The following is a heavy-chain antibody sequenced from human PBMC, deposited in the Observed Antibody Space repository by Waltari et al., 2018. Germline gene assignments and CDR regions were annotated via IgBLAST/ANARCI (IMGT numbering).Heavy chain of an antibody. J-gene: IGHJ3*02. CDR3: ARRKGGGSQIAWGAFDI. D-gene: IGHD3-16*01. V-gene: IGHV4-38-2*01. CDR1: GYSISRGYY. CDR2: IYHSGGT. Sequence: QVQLQESGPGLVKPSETLSLTCAVSGYSISRGYYWGWIRQPPGKGLEGIGSIYHSGGTYYTPSLKSRVTISVDTSKNQFSLKLSYVTAADTAVYYCARRKGGGSQIAWGAFDIWGQGTMVTVSS.